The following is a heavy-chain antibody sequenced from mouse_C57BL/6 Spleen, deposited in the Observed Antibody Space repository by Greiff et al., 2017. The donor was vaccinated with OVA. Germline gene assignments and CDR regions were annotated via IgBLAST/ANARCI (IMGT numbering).Heavy chain of an antibody. CDR1: GFTFSSYT. CDR3: ARRVGYLSYFDV. J-gene: IGHJ1*03. D-gene: IGHD2-3*01. V-gene: IGHV5-9*01. CDR2: ISGGGGNT. Sequence: EVMLVESGGGLVKPGGSLKLSCAASGFTFSSYTMSWVRQTPEKRLEWVATISGGGGNTYYPDSVKGRFTISRDNAKNTLYLQMSSLRSEDTALYYCARRVGYLSYFDVWGTGTTVTVSS.